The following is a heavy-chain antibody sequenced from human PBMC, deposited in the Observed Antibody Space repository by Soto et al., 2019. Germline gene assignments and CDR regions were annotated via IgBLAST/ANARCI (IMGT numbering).Heavy chain of an antibody. CDR1: GFTFSSYS. V-gene: IGHV3-21*01. CDR2: ISSSSSYI. CDR3: AREGVQHGSGPYYYYGMDV. J-gene: IGHJ6*02. Sequence: GGSLRLSCAASGFTFSSYSMNWVRQAPGKGLEWVSSISSSSSYIYYADSVKGRFTISRDNAKSSLYLQMNSLRAEDTAVYYCAREGVQHGSGPYYYYGMDVWGQGTTVTVSS. D-gene: IGHD3-10*01.